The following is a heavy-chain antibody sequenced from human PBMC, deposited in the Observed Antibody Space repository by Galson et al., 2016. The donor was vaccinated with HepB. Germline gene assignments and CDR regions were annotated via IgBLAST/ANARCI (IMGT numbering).Heavy chain of an antibody. J-gene: IGHJ4*02. D-gene: IGHD4-17*01. CDR2: ISGSGNSI. V-gene: IGHV3-23*01. CDR1: GFTFSSYA. Sequence: SLRLSCAASGFTFSSYAMSWVRQAPGKGLEWVSTISGSGNSILYGDSVKGRFTISRDNSKNIVYLQMNSLRAEDTALYYCAKDPNGDYIGAYDSWGQGTLVTVSS. CDR3: AKDPNGDYIGAYDS.